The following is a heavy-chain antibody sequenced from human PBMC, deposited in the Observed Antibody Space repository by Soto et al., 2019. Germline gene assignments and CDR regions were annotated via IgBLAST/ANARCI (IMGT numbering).Heavy chain of an antibody. Sequence: PSETLSLTCTVSGGSISSYFWSWIRQPPGKGLEWIGYIYYSGRTNYNPSLKSRVTTSVDMSKNQFSLKLSSVTAADTAVYYCARFDSISSSWPDWGQGTLVTVSS. CDR2: IYYSGRT. D-gene: IGHD6-13*01. CDR3: ARFDSISSSWPD. CDR1: GGSISSYF. V-gene: IGHV4-59*08. J-gene: IGHJ4*02.